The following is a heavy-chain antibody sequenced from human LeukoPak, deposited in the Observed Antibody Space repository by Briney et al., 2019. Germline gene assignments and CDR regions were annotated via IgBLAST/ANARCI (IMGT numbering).Heavy chain of an antibody. CDR3: ARGDGYNSYYFDY. Sequence: PGGSLRLSCAASGLTFSIHWMNWVRQAPGKGLECVANIRQDGSQKYYVDSVKGRFTISRDNAKNSLYLQMNSLRAEDTAVYYCARGDGYNSYYFDYWGQGTLVTVSS. D-gene: IGHD5-24*01. J-gene: IGHJ4*02. CDR2: IRQDGSQK. CDR1: GLTFSIHW. V-gene: IGHV3-7*01.